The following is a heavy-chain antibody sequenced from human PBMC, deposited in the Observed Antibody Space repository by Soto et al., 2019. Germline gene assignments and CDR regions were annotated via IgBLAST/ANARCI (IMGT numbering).Heavy chain of an antibody. V-gene: IGHV4-59*01. CDR2: IYYSGST. D-gene: IGHD6-6*01. J-gene: IGHJ4*02. Sequence: PSETLSLTCTVSGGSISSYYWSWIRQPPGKGLEWIGYIYYSGSTNYNPSLKSRVTISVDTSKNQFSLKLSSVTAADTAVYYCARARRNIAARPDCFDYWGQGTLVTAPQ. CDR3: ARARRNIAARPDCFDY. CDR1: GGSISSYY.